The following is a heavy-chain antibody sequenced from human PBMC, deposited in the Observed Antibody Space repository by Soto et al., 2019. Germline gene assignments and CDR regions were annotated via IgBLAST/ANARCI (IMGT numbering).Heavy chain of an antibody. J-gene: IGHJ3*02. CDR3: ARSQTGNAFDT. D-gene: IGHD7-27*01. CDR1: GFTFSSYS. Sequence: EVQVVESGGGLVNPGGSLRLSCAASGFTFSSYSMNWVRQAPGKGLEWVSSIRYDSTYIFYADSVKGRFTISRDNAKNSLSLQMNSLRAEDTALYYCARSQTGNAFDTWGQGTMVTVSS. CDR2: IRYDSTYI. V-gene: IGHV3-21*01.